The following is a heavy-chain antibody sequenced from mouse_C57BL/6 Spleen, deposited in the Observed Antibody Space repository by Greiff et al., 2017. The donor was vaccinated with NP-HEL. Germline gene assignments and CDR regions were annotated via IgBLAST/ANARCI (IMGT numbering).Heavy chain of an antibody. D-gene: IGHD1-1*01. CDR2: IDPNSGGT. CDR1: DYTFPSYW. J-gene: IGHJ4*01. V-gene: IGHV1-72*01. CDR3: ARKEFTTAMDY. Sequence: QVQLQQPGAELVKPGASVKLSCKASDYTFPSYWMHWVKQSPGRGLEWIGSIDPNSGGTKYTEHIKSKATLTVEKPSRPAHMQLSSLTSEDYAVYYCARKEFTTAMDYWGQGTSVIVSS.